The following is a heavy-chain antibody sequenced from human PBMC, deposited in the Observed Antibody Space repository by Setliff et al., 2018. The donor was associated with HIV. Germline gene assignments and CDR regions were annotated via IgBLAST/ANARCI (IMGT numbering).Heavy chain of an antibody. CDR1: GYSFASYD. CDR3: ARANYDILTAFEGEWDY. D-gene: IGHD3-9*01. V-gene: IGHV1-18*01. CDR2: ISPYNGNT. Sequence: ASVKVSCKASGYSFASYDITWVRQAPGQGLEWMGWISPYNGNTNYAQKLQGRVTMTTDTSTSTADMELRSLRSDDTAVYYCARANYDILTAFEGEWDYWGQGTLVTVSS. J-gene: IGHJ4*02.